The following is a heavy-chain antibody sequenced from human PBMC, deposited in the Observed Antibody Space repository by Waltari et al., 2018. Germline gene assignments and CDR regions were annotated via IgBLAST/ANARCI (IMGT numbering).Heavy chain of an antibody. CDR3: ARTGYSSGWLVY. Sequence: QVQLVQSGAEVKKPGSSVQVSCTASGGTFSRYAISWARQAPGQGLEWMGRIIPIFGTANYAQKFQGRVTITADESTSTAYMELSSLRSEDTAVYYCARTGYSSGWLVYWGQGTLVTVSS. CDR2: IIPIFGTA. V-gene: IGHV1-69*15. D-gene: IGHD6-19*01. J-gene: IGHJ4*02. CDR1: GGTFSRYA.